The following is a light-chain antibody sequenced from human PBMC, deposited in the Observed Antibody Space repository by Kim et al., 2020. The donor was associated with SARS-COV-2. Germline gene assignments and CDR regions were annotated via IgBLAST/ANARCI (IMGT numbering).Light chain of an antibody. CDR3: QVWDSSSDHPVV. CDR2: YDS. Sequence: SYELTQPLSVSVAPGKTARITCGGNNIGSKSVHWYQQKPGQAHVLVIYYDSDRPSGIPERFSGSNSGNTATLTNSRVEAGDEADYYCQVWDSSSDHPVVFGGGTQMTVL. CDR1: NIGSKS. V-gene: IGLV3-21*04. J-gene: IGLJ2*01.